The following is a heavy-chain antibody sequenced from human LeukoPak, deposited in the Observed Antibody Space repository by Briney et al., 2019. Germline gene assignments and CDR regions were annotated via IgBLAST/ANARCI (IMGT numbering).Heavy chain of an antibody. V-gene: IGHV3-48*04. CDR1: GFTFSSYS. D-gene: IGHD3-10*01. CDR2: ISSSSSTI. J-gene: IGHJ4*02. Sequence: GGSLRLSCAASGFTFSSYSMNWVRQAPGKGLEWVSYISSSSSTIYYADSVKGRFTISRGNAKNSLYLQMNSLRAEDTAVYYCASALVRGVIVYWGQGTLVTVSS. CDR3: ASALVRGVIVY.